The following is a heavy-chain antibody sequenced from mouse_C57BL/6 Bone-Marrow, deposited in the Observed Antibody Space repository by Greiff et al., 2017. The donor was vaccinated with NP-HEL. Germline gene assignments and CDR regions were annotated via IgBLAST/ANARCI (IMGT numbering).Heavy chain of an antibody. V-gene: IGHV1-54*01. Sequence: QVQLQQSGAELVRPGTSVKVSCKASGYAFTNYLIEWVKQRPGQGLEWIGVINPGSGGTNYTEKFKGKATLTADTSSSTAYMQLSSLTSEDSAVYFCARIHYSSYGYWYFDVWGTGTTVTVSS. CDR1: GYAFTNYL. CDR2: INPGSGGT. J-gene: IGHJ1*03. CDR3: ARIHYSSYGYWYFDV. D-gene: IGHD2-5*01.